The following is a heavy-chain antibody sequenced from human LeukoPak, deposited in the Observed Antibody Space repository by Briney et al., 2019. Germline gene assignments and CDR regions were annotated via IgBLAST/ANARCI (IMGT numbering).Heavy chain of an antibody. V-gene: IGHV3-53*01. CDR3: AGGGITIFGVAEYYFDY. J-gene: IGHJ4*02. CDR1: GFTVSSNY. CDR2: IYSGGST. D-gene: IGHD3-3*01. Sequence: GGSLRLSCAASGFTVSSNYMSWVRQAPGKGLEWVSVIYSGGSTYYADSVKGRFTISRDNSKNTLYLQMNSLRAEDTAVYYCAGGGITIFGVAEYYFDYWGQGTLVTVSS.